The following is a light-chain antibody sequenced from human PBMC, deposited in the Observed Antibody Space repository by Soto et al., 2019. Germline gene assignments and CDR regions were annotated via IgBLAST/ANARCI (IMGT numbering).Light chain of an antibody. V-gene: IGKV1-5*03. CDR2: KAS. Sequence: DIQMTQSPSTLSASVGDRVTITFRASQSISSWLAWYQQKPGKAPKLLIYKASSLESGVPSRFSGSGSGTEFTLTISSLQPEDFATYYCQQANSYPWTFGQGTKVDIK. CDR1: QSISSW. CDR3: QQANSYPWT. J-gene: IGKJ1*01.